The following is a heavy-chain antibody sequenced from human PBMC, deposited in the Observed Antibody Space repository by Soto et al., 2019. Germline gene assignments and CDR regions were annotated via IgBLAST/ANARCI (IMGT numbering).Heavy chain of an antibody. D-gene: IGHD2-8*01. J-gene: IGHJ4*02. V-gene: IGHV4-59*01. CDR1: GGSIKDYV. Sequence: SETLSLTCTVSGGSIKDYVWSWIRQSPGKGLEWMGYVYSTGSTHYNPSLKSRLTMSVDTSKSHFSLRLTSVTTADTATYYCARADRFGVSISSLDLWGQGILVTVSS. CDR3: ARADRFGVSISSLDL. CDR2: VYSTGST.